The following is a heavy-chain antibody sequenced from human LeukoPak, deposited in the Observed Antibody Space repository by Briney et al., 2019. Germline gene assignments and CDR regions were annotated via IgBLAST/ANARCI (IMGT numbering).Heavy chain of an antibody. J-gene: IGHJ4*02. Sequence: GGSLRLSCAASGFTFSNYAMHWVRQAPGKGLEYVSAISSNGGNTYYANSVKGRFTISRDNSKNTLYLQMGSLRAEDMAVYYCARDLRLKELAYCGGDCLDYWGQGTLVTVSS. D-gene: IGHD2-21*02. CDR2: ISSNGGNT. CDR1: GFTFSNYA. CDR3: ARDLRLKELAYCGGDCLDY. V-gene: IGHV3-64*01.